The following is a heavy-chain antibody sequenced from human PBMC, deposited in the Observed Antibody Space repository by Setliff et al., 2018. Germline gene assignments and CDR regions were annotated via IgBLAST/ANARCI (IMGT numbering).Heavy chain of an antibody. Sequence: PSETLSLTCTVSGGSISSHYWSWIRQPPGKGLEWIGSIYYSGSTNYNPSLKSRVTISVDTSKNQFSLKLSSVTAADTAVYYCASPVGAHRGYWGQGTLVTASS. D-gene: IGHD1-26*01. CDR1: GGSISSHY. J-gene: IGHJ4*02. CDR3: ASPVGAHRGY. CDR2: IYYSGST. V-gene: IGHV4-59*11.